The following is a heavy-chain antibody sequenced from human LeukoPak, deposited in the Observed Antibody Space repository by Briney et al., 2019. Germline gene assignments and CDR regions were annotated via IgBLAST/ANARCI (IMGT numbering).Heavy chain of an antibody. CDR1: GFTLSRYG. Sequence: GRSLRLSCAASGFTLSRYGMHWVRQAPGKGLEWVAVISHDGSSKYYADSMKGRFTISRDNSKNTLYLQMSSLRAEDTAVYYCAKDGLWFGDLTYFDHWGQGTLVTVSS. J-gene: IGHJ4*02. CDR3: AKDGLWFGDLTYFDH. D-gene: IGHD3-10*01. V-gene: IGHV3-30*18. CDR2: ISHDGSSK.